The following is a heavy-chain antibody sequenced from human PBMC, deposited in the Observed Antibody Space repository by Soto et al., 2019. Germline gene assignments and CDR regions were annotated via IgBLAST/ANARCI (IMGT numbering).Heavy chain of an antibody. V-gene: IGHV4-30-4*08. D-gene: IGHD3-22*01. J-gene: IGHJ3*02. CDR3: ASWYYYDSSGFLDAFDI. Sequence: SETLSLTCNVSGVLVSRGTYYWCWIRQPPGKGLEWIGYIYYSGSTYYNPSLKSRVTISVDTSKNQFSLRLSSVTAADTAVYYCASWYYYDSSGFLDAFDIWGQGTMVTVSS. CDR2: IYYSGST. CDR1: GVLVSRGTYY.